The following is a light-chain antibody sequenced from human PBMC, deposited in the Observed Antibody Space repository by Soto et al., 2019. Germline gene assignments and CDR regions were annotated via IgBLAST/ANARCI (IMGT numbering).Light chain of an antibody. CDR3: QQGYTSAIT. CDR2: DAS. V-gene: IGKV1-5*01. CDR1: QSISAW. J-gene: IGKJ5*01. Sequence: DIRMTHSPSTLSASVWDRVTITWRASQSISAWLAWYQQKPGKAPKLLIYDASNLESGVPSRFSGGGSGTDFTLTVNSLQPEDFATYYCQQGYTSAITFGQGTRLEIK.